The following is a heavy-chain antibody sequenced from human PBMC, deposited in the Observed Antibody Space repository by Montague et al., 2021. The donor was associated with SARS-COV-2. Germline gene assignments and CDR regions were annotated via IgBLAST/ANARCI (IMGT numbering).Heavy chain of an antibody. CDR2: ISHSGST. CDR1: GGSLSGYY. Sequence: SETLSLTCAVYGGSLSGYYWSWIRQPPGEGLEWIAEISHSGSTSYNPSLKRRVTISVDTSKNQFSLKLSSVTAADTAVYYCSRGSGCSGGSCYSEWDPYYYYGMDVWGQGTTVTVSS. J-gene: IGHJ6*02. D-gene: IGHD2-15*01. CDR3: SRGSGCSGGSCYSEWDPYYYYGMDV. V-gene: IGHV4-34*01.